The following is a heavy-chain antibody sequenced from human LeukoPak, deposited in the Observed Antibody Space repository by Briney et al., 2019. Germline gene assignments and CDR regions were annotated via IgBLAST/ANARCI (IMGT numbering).Heavy chain of an antibody. J-gene: IGHJ6*02. CDR1: GGSISSYY. CDR2: IYYSGST. Sequence: SETLSLTCTVSGGSISSYYWSWIRQPPGKGLEWIGYIYYSGSTNYNPSLKSRVTISVDTSKNQFSLKLSSVTAADTAVYYCARVRGVATISVYYYYGMDVWAKGPRSPSP. D-gene: IGHD5-12*01. CDR3: ARVRGVATISVYYYYGMDV. V-gene: IGHV4-59*01.